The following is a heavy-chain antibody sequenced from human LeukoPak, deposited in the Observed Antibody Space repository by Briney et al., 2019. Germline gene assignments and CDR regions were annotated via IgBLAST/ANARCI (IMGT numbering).Heavy chain of an antibody. CDR1: GGSVNSGGYF. CDR3: ATDYSNFYGMDV. J-gene: IGHJ6*02. CDR2: IQNSART. V-gene: IGHV4-61*08. D-gene: IGHD4-11*01. Sequence: SETLSLTCTVSGGSVNSGGYFWSWIRQPPGKGLEWIGYIQNSARTNYNPSLESRVTISVDSSKDRFSLRLSSVTAADTAVYYCATDYSNFYGMDVWGQGTTVTVSS.